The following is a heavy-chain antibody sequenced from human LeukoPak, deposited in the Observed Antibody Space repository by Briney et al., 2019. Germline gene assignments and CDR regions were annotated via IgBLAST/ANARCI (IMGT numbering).Heavy chain of an antibody. V-gene: IGHV4-4*07. D-gene: IGHD1-26*01. CDR2: IYTSGST. CDR3: ARENSGSYREFDY. Sequence: SETLSLTCTVSGGSISSYYWSWIRQPAGKGLEWIGRIYTSGSTNYNASLKSRASMSVDTSKNQFPLKLSSVTAADTAVFYCARENSGSYREFDYWGQGTLVTVSS. CDR1: GGSISSYY. J-gene: IGHJ4*02.